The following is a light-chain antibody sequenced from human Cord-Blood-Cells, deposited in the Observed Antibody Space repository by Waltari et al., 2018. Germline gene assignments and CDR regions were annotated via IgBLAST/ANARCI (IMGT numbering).Light chain of an antibody. CDR2: LGS. V-gene: IGKV2-28*01. CDR3: MQAIQPPRT. Sequence: EIVMTQCPLSLPCTRGEPASIPCRSSQSRLHSTGYNYLDWYLQKPRQSPQLLIYLGSNRASGVPDRFSGSGSGTDFTLKISRVEAEDVVVYYCMQAIQPPRTFGQGTKVEIK. CDR1: QSRLHSTGYNY. J-gene: IGKJ1*01.